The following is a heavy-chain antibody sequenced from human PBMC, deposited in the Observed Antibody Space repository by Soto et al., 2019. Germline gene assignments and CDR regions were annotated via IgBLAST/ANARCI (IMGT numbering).Heavy chain of an antibody. J-gene: IGHJ5*02. CDR2: IHYSGST. Sequence: SETLSLTCTVSGGSISNGDDYWSWIRQHPGKGLEWIVYIHYSGSTYYNPSLRSRVTISVDTSKNQFSLKLSSVTAADTAVYFCARADVVVVPAARRGWFDPWGQGTLVTVPQ. CDR3: ARADVVVVPAARRGWFDP. V-gene: IGHV4-31*03. D-gene: IGHD2-2*01. CDR1: GGSISNGDDY.